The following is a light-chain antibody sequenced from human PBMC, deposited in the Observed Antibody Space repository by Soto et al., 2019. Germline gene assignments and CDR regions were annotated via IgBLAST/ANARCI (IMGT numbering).Light chain of an antibody. CDR3: QQRGT. Sequence: EIVLSKSPATLSLSPRERATLSCRASQSVSRYLAWYQQKPGQAPRLLIYDASNRATGIPARFSGSGSGTDFTLTISSLEPEDFAVYYCQQRGTFGGGTNVDIK. CDR1: QSVSRY. CDR2: DAS. J-gene: IGKJ4*01. V-gene: IGKV3-11*01.